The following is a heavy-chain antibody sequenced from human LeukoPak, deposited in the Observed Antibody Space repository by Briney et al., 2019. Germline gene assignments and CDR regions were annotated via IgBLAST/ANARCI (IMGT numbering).Heavy chain of an antibody. J-gene: IGHJ3*02. CDR2: ISWNSGSI. V-gene: IGHV3-9*01. CDR1: GFTFDDYA. CDR3: AKASEDQRDDDAFDI. Sequence: PGGSLRLSCAASGFTFDDYAMHWVRQAPGKGLEWVSGISWNSGSIGYADSVKGRFTISRDNAKNSLYLQMNILRAEDTALYYCAKASEDQRDDDAFDIWGQGTMVTVSS.